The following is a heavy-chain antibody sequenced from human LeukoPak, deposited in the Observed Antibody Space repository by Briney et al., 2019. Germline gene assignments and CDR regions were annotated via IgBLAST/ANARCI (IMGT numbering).Heavy chain of an antibody. D-gene: IGHD6-13*01. J-gene: IGHJ4*02. V-gene: IGHV3-53*01. Sequence: PGGSLRLSCAASGFTVSSNYMSWVRQAPGKGLEWVSVIYSGGSTYYADSVKGRFTISRDNSKNTLYLQMNSLRAEDTAVYYCAKPPTWLQLVPYWGQGTLVTVSS. CDR1: GFTVSSNY. CDR2: IYSGGST. CDR3: AKPPTWLQLVPY.